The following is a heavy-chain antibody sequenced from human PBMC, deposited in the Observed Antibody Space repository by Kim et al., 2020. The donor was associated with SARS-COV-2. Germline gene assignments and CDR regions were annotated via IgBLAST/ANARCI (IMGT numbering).Heavy chain of an antibody. D-gene: IGHD3-22*01. J-gene: IGHJ4*02. CDR2: ISISGSRK. Sequence: GGSLRLSCSASGFTFSNYEFNWVRQAPGKGLEWISYISISGSRKDYADSVKGRFTISRDNAKKSLFLQMNSLRAEDTAVYFCAREQGNYDSSGSHLDHWGLGTLVTVSS. CDR1: GFTFSNYE. CDR3: AREQGNYDSSGSHLDH. V-gene: IGHV3-48*03.